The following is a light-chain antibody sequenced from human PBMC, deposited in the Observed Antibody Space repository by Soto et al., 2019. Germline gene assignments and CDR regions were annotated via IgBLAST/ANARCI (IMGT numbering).Light chain of an antibody. CDR1: QSVSSTY. Sequence: EIVLTQSPDTLSLSPGERATLSCRPSQSVSSTYLAWYQQKPGQAPRLLIYRASTRATGIPDRFSGSGSGTDFTLTISRLEPEDFAVYYCQQYERSPLTFGGGTKVEMK. CDR3: QQYERSPLT. J-gene: IGKJ4*01. V-gene: IGKV3-20*01. CDR2: RAS.